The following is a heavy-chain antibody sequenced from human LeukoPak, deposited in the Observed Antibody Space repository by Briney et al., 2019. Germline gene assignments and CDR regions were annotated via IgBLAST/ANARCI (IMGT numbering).Heavy chain of an antibody. Sequence: SETLSLTCAVYGGSSSGYYWSWIRQPPGKGLEWIGEINHSGSTNYNPSLKSRVTISVDTSKNQFSLKLSSVTAADTAVYYCARVLGSGYSDYWGQGTLVTVSS. CDR2: INHSGST. D-gene: IGHD2-15*01. J-gene: IGHJ4*02. V-gene: IGHV4-34*01. CDR3: ARVLGSGYSDY. CDR1: GGSSSGYY.